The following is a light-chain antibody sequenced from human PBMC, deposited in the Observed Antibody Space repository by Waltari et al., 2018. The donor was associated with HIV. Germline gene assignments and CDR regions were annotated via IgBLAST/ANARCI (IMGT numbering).Light chain of an antibody. V-gene: IGKV3-15*01. CDR1: QRVSSN. Sequence: EIVMTQSQAPLSVSPGESATLPCRASQRVSSNLAWYQQKPGQAPRLLIYGASTRATGIPARFSGSGSGTEFTLTISSLQSEDFAVYYCQQYNNWPQTFGQGTKVEIK. CDR2: GAS. CDR3: QQYNNWPQT. J-gene: IGKJ1*01.